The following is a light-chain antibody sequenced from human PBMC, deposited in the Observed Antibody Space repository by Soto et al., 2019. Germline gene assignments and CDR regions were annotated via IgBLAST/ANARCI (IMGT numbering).Light chain of an antibody. CDR2: DAS. CDR1: QSVSSY. V-gene: IGKV3-11*01. CDR3: QQRSNWPS. Sequence: EIVLTQSPATLSLSPGERATLSFRASQSVSSYLAWYQQKPGQAPRLLIYDASNRATGIPARFSGSGSGTDVTLTISSLEPEYFAVYYCQQRSNWPSFGGVTKVEIK. J-gene: IGKJ4*01.